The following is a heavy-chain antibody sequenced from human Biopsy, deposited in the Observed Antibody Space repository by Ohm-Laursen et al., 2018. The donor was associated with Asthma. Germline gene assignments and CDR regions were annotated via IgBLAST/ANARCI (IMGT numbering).Heavy chain of an antibody. CDR2: INGDGSQK. J-gene: IGHJ4*02. CDR3: AGFVQAEEGVF. D-gene: IGHD2-15*01. CDR1: GFTFRDYY. Sequence: SLRLSCAASGFTFRDYYMTWIRQTPGKGLEWVATINGDGSQKSYVDSVTGRFTISRDNSKNSLHLEMNSLRAEDTAVYFCAGFVQAEEGVFWGQGARVTVSS. V-gene: IGHV3-7*01.